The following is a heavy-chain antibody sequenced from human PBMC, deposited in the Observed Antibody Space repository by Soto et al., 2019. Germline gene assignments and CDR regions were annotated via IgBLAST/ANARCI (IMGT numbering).Heavy chain of an antibody. V-gene: IGHV4-34*01. CDR3: ARKGWRFGVVPRGGFAP. CDR1: GGSFSGYY. CDR2: INHSGST. Sequence: TSETLSLTCAVYGGSFSGYYWSWIRQPPGKGLEWIGEINHSGSTNYNPSLKSRVTISVDTSKNQFSLKLSSVTAADTAVYYCARKGWRFGVVPRGGFAPWGQGSLVTVSS. J-gene: IGHJ5*02. D-gene: IGHD3-3*01.